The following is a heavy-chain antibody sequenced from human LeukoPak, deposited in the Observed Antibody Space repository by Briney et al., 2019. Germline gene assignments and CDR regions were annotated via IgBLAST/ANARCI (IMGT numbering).Heavy chain of an antibody. D-gene: IGHD2-2*02. V-gene: IGHV1-69*13. Sequence: SVKVSCKASGGTFSSYAISWARQAPGQGLERMGGIIPIFGTANYAQKYQGRVTITADESTSTAYMELSSLRSEDTAVYYCAREGEYCSSTSCYNYFQHWGQGTPVTVSS. J-gene: IGHJ1*01. CDR1: GGTFSSYA. CDR3: AREGEYCSSTSCYNYFQH. CDR2: IIPIFGTA.